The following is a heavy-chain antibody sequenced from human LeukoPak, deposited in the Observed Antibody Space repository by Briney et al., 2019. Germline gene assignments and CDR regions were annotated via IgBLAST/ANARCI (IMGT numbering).Heavy chain of an antibody. Sequence: GGSLRLSCAASGFTFSSYGMHWVRQAPGKGLEWVAVISYDGSNKYYADSVKGRFTTSRDNSKSTLYLQMGSLRTEDTAVYYCAKEGPGGAAAVGYWGQGTLVTVSS. CDR1: GFTFSSYG. V-gene: IGHV3-30*18. CDR3: AKEGPGGAAAVGY. CDR2: ISYDGSNK. J-gene: IGHJ4*02. D-gene: IGHD6-13*01.